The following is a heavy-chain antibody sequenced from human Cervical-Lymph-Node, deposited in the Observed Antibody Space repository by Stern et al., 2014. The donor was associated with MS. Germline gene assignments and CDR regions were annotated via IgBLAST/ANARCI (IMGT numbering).Heavy chain of an antibody. Sequence: EVQLVESGGGLIQPGGSLRLSCAASGFTFSDYWMHWVRQAPGKGLVWVSRIKNDGSSTNYADSVQGRFTISRDNAKNTLYLQMNSLRVEDTAVYYCARGGGVGIAGRADSWGQGTLVTVSS. J-gene: IGHJ4*02. CDR3: ARGGGVGIAGRADS. CDR2: IKNDGSST. CDR1: GFTFSDYW. V-gene: IGHV3-74*01. D-gene: IGHD6-19*01.